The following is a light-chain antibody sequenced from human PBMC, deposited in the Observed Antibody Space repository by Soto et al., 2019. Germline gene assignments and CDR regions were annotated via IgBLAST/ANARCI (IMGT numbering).Light chain of an antibody. CDR1: QSVSSSY. CDR3: QQRSNWPPNT. Sequence: EIVFTQSPGTLSLSPGERATLSCRASQSVSSSYLAFYQQKPGQAPRLLIYDASNRATGIPARLSGSGSGTDFTLTISSLEPEDFAVYYCQQRSNWPPNTFGQGTRLEIK. V-gene: IGKV3-11*01. J-gene: IGKJ5*01. CDR2: DAS.